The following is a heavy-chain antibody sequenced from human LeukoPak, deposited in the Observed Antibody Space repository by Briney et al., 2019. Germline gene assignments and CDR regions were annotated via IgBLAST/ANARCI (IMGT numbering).Heavy chain of an antibody. CDR1: GGSINNFY. D-gene: IGHD3-22*01. CDR3: ARQNAGSGYYYIFDY. V-gene: IGHV4-59*08. J-gene: IGHJ4*02. Sequence: SETLSLTCTVSGGSINNFYWSWIRQPPGKGLEWIGYIYYSGSTNYNPALQSRVTVSLDASKNQFSLRMSSVTAADTAVYYCARQNAGSGYYYIFDYWGQGTLVTVSS. CDR2: IYYSGST.